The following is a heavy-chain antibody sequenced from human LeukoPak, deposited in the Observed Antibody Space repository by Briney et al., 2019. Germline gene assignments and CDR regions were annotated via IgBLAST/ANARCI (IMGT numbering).Heavy chain of an antibody. CDR1: GGSISSYY. Sequence: PSETLSLTCTVSGGSISSYYWSWIRQPPGKGLEWIGYIYYSGSTNYNPSLKSRVTISVDTSKNQFSLKLSSVTAADTAVYYCARESLIGYSYGTIRGNFDLWGRGTLVTVSS. J-gene: IGHJ2*01. V-gene: IGHV4-59*01. CDR3: ARESLIGYSYGTIRGNFDL. CDR2: IYYSGST. D-gene: IGHD5-18*01.